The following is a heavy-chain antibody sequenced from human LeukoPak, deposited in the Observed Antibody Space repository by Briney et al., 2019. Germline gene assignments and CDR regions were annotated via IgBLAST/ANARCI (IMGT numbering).Heavy chain of an antibody. J-gene: IGHJ3*02. D-gene: IGHD1-7*01. V-gene: IGHV4-4*07. Sequence: SETLSLTCTVSGVSISVYYWSWIRQPAGKGLEWIGRVYTSGRTHDNPSLKSRVTMSVDTSKHQFSLTLSSVTAADTAVYYCARLITGTTTAFDIWGQGTMVTVSS. CDR1: GVSISVYY. CDR3: ARLITGTTTAFDI. CDR2: VYTSGRT.